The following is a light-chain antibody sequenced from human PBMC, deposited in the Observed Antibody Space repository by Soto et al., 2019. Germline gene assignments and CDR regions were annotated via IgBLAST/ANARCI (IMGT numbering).Light chain of an antibody. CDR1: SSHIGSSNL. J-gene: IGLJ1*01. Sequence: QSVLTQPASVSGSPGQSIIISCTASSSHIGSSNLVSWYQHHSGKAPKLIIYEGNKRPSGVSNRFSGSKSGKTASLTISGLQAEDEGTYYCCSYAGSSPLYVFGTGTKVTVL. CDR3: CSYAGSSPLYV. V-gene: IGLV2-23*01. CDR2: EGN.